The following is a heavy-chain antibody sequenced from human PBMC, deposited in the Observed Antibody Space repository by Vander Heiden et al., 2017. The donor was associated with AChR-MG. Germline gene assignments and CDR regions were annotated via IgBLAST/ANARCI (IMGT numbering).Heavy chain of an antibody. CDR3: ARQVPAAIEWFDP. V-gene: IGHV5-51*07. Sequence: ELQLVQSGAEGKKPGESLKISCKRSGYSFPSYWIGWVHQLPGKGREWMGIVYPGDSDTRYSPSFQGQVTISADKSISTAYLQWSSLKASDTAMYYCARQVPAAIEWFDPWGQGTLVTVSS. D-gene: IGHD2-2*01. J-gene: IGHJ5*02. CDR2: VYPGDSDT. CDR1: GYSFPSYW.